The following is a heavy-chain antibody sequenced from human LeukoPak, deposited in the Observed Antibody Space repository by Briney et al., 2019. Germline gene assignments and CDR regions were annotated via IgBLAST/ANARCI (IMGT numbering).Heavy chain of an antibody. CDR3: ARVRGVISRGHYYYYMDV. CDR1: GGSISSYY. V-gene: IGHV4-59*01. D-gene: IGHD3-10*01. CDR2: IYYSGST. Sequence: SETLSLTCTVSGGSISSYYWSWIRQPPGKGLEWIGYIYYSGSTNYNPSLKSRVTISVDTSKNQFSLKLSSVTAADTAVYYCARVRGVISRGHYYYYMDVWGKGTTVTISS. J-gene: IGHJ6*03.